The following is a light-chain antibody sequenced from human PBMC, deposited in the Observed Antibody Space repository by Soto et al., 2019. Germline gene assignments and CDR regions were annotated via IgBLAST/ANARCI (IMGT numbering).Light chain of an antibody. Sequence: DIVMTQSPDSLAVSLGERATINCKSSQSGLNSSDNKKYLAWYQXKPGQPPKTLIYWASTRESGVPDRLSGSGSGTHFTLTISSLQAEDVAVYFCQQYYSTPRTFRKGTKVDIK. J-gene: IGKJ1*01. CDR1: QSGLNSSDNKKY. CDR2: WAS. V-gene: IGKV4-1*01. CDR3: QQYYSTPRT.